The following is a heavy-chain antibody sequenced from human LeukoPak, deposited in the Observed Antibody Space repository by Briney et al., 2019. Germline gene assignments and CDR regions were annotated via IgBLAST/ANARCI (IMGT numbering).Heavy chain of an antibody. CDR1: GGSISSSNW. D-gene: IGHD2-21*02. J-gene: IGHJ5*02. Sequence: SETLSLTSGVSGGSISSSNWWTWVRQPPGKGLEWIGEIYHSGSTNYNPSLKSRVTISVDKSKNQFSLKLNSVTAADTAVYYCARRIVSVTAIQQGNWLDPWGQGTLVTVSS. V-gene: IGHV4-4*02. CDR2: IYHSGST. CDR3: ARRIVSVTAIQQGNWLDP.